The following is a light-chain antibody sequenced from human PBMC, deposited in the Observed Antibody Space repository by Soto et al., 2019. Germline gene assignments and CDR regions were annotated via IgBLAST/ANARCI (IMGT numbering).Light chain of an antibody. Sequence: EIVMTQSPATLSVSPGERATLSCRASQSVSSNLAWYQQKPGQAPRLLIYGASTRATGIPARFSGSGSGTEFTLTISSLQSGDFAVYYCQQYNNWPPGFGQGTRLEIK. CDR2: GAS. CDR3: QQYNNWPPG. V-gene: IGKV3-15*01. J-gene: IGKJ5*01. CDR1: QSVSSN.